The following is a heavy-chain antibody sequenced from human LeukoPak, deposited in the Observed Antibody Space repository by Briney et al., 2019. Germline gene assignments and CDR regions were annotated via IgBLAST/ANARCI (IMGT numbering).Heavy chain of an antibody. J-gene: IGHJ5*02. V-gene: IGHV1-3*01. CDR2: INAGNGNT. CDR3: AREGGSTYDYVWGSYRSAWFDP. CDR1: GYTFTIYA. Sequence: GASVKVSCKASGYTFTIYAMHWVRQAPGQRLEWMGWINAGNGNTKYSQKFQGRVTITRDTSASTAYMELSSLRSEDTAVYYCAREGGSTYDYVWGSYRSAWFDPWGQGTLVTVSS. D-gene: IGHD3-16*02.